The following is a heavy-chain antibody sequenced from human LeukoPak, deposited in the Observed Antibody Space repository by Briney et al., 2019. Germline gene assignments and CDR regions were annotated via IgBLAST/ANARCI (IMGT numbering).Heavy chain of an antibody. CDR1: GFPFSNYG. CDR3: AREEVVDNAFDI. V-gene: IGHV3-48*04. J-gene: IGHJ3*02. CDR2: ITGSGNSI. Sequence: GGSLRLSCAASGFPFSNYGMNWVRQAPGKGLEWVSYITGSGNSIYADSVKGRFTISRDNAKNSLYLQMNSLRAEDTAVYYCAREEVVDNAFDIWGQGTMVTVSS. D-gene: IGHD2-2*01.